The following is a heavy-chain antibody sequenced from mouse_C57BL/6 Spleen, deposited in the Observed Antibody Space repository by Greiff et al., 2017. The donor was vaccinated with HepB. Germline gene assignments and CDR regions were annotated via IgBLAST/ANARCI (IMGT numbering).Heavy chain of an antibody. CDR1: GYTFTSYW. D-gene: IGHD2-4*01. CDR3: TRRDYDGFAY. J-gene: IGHJ3*01. CDR2: IHPNSGST. V-gene: IGHV1-64*01. Sequence: QVQLQQPGAELVKPGASVKLSCKASGYTFTSYWMHWVKQRPGQGLEWIGMIHPNSGSTNYNEKFKSKATLTVDKSSSTAYMQLSSLTSEDSAVYYCTRRDYDGFAYWGQGTLVTVSA.